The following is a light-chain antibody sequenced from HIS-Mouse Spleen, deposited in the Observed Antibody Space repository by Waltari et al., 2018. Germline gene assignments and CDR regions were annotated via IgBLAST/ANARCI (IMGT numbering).Light chain of an antibody. CDR2: EDS. J-gene: IGLJ2*01. V-gene: IGLV3-10*01. Sequence: VLTQPPSVSVSPGQTARITCSGDALPKKSAYWYQQKSGQAPVLVIYEDSKRPSGIPERFSGSSSGTMATLTISGAQVEDEADYYCYSTDSSGNHRVFGGGTKLTVL. CDR1: ALPKKS. CDR3: YSTDSSGNHRV.